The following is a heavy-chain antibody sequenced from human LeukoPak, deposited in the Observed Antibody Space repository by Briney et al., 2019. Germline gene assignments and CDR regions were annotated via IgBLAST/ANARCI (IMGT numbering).Heavy chain of an antibody. J-gene: IGHJ3*02. CDR2: INPNSGGT. D-gene: IGHD6-13*01. Sequence: ASVKVSCKASGGTFSSYAISWVRQAPGQELEWMGWINPNSGGTNYAQKFQGWVTMTRDTSISTAYMELSRLRSDDTAVYYCAREKAAAGQAFDIWGQGTMVTVSS. CDR3: AREKAAAGQAFDI. CDR1: GGTFSSYA. V-gene: IGHV1-2*04.